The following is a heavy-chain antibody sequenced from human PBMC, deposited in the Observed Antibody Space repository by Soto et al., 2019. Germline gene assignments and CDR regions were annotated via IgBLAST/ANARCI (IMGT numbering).Heavy chain of an antibody. V-gene: IGHV1-8*01. CDR3: ARGVTAGVDY. CDR1: GYSFTSLD. Sequence: QVQLVQSGAEVREPGASVKVSCKASGYSFTSLDINWVRQTTGQGLEWMGWMQPSSGRTGYAQKFQGRVTMTRDTSINTAYMELSSLTADDTAFYYCARGVTAGVDYWGQGTLVTFSS. D-gene: IGHD1-26*01. CDR2: MQPSSGRT. J-gene: IGHJ4*02.